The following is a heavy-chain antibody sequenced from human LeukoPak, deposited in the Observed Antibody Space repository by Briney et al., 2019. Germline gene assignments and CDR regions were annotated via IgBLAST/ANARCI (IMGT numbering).Heavy chain of an antibody. D-gene: IGHD7-27*01. J-gene: IGHJ4*02. CDR1: GFTFSAYG. Sequence: GGSLRLSCVAPGFTFSAYGMHWVRQAPGKGLEWVAVISYDGSNKYYADSVKGRFTISRDNSKNTLYLQMNSLRAEDTAVYYCAKEKTGPYYFDYWGQGILVTVS. V-gene: IGHV3-30*18. CDR3: AKEKTGPYYFDY. CDR2: ISYDGSNK.